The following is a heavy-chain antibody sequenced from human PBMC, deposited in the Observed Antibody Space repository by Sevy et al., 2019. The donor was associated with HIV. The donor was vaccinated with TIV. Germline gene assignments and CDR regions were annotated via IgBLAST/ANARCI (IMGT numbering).Heavy chain of an antibody. V-gene: IGHV3-49*04. D-gene: IGHD1-26*01. CDR1: GFIFGDYT. CDR2: IRGKRNGETK. Sequence: GGSLRLSCSPSGFIFGDYTVSWVRQAPGKGLEWIAFIRGKRNGETKEYAASVRGRFTISRDYSKSIAYLQMNSLKTEDTAVYYGTRVEGAADWGMDVWGQGTTVTVSS. J-gene: IGHJ6*02. CDR3: TRVEGAADWGMDV.